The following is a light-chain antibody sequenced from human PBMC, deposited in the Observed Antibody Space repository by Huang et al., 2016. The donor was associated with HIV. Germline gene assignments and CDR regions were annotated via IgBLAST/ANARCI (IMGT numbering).Light chain of an antibody. J-gene: IGKJ1*01. Sequence: EIVMTQSPVTLSVSPGERATLSCRASQSVTNNLPWYQQKPGQAPRLFIDGTFTRATGIPARFSGSGSGTEFTLTISSLQSEDVAVYYCQQYNNWPPTFGQGTKVEIK. V-gene: IGKV3-15*01. CDR3: QQYNNWPPT. CDR1: QSVTNN. CDR2: GTF.